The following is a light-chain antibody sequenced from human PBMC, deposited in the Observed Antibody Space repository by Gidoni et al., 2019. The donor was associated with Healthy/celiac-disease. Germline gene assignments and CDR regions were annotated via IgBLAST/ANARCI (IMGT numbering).Light chain of an antibody. Sequence: DIQLTQSPSFLSASVGDRVTITCRASQGISSYLAWYQHKPGKAPKLLIYAASTLQSGVPSRFSGSGSGTEFTLTISSLQPEDFATYYCQQLNSYPRTFGGXTKVEIK. CDR2: AAS. CDR3: QQLNSYPRT. CDR1: QGISSY. V-gene: IGKV1-9*01. J-gene: IGKJ4*01.